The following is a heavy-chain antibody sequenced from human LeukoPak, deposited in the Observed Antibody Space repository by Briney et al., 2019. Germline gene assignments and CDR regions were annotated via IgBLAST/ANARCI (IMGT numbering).Heavy chain of an antibody. V-gene: IGHV4-4*07. Sequence: PSETLSLTCTVSGGSISSYYWSWIRQPAGKGLEWIGRIYTSGSTNYNPSLKSRVTMSVDTSKNQFSLKLSSVTAADTAVYYCARGTYDSSGYYSDYWGQGTLVTVSS. CDR1: GGSISSYY. CDR2: IYTSGST. CDR3: ARGTYDSSGYYSDY. J-gene: IGHJ4*02. D-gene: IGHD3-22*01.